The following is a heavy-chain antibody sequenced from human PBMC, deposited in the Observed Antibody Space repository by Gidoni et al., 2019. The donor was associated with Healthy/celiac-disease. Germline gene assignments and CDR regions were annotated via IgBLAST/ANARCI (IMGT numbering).Heavy chain of an antibody. V-gene: IGHV3-9*01. CDR2: ISWNSGSI. CDR3: AKGGRGYSSGWAQYYFDY. J-gene: IGHJ4*02. Sequence: EVQLVESGGGLVQPVRSLRLSCAASVFTFDDYAMHWVRQAPGKGLEWVSGISWNSGSIGYADSVKGRFTISRDNAKNSLYLKMNSLRAEDTALYYCAKGGRGYSSGWAQYYFDYWGQGTLVTVSS. CDR1: VFTFDDYA. D-gene: IGHD6-19*01.